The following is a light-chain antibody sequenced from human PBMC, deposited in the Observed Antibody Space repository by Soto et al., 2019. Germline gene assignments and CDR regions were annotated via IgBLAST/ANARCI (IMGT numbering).Light chain of an antibody. CDR2: DAS. CDR3: QDYASWT. J-gene: IGKJ3*01. CDR1: QSIGRW. V-gene: IGKV1-5*01. Sequence: DIQMTQSPSTLSASVGDRVTITCRASQSIGRWLAWYQQTPGKAHKLLIYDASSLEGGVPSRFSGSGSGTEFTLTISSLQPDDFATYYCQDYASWTFCPGTKVDIK.